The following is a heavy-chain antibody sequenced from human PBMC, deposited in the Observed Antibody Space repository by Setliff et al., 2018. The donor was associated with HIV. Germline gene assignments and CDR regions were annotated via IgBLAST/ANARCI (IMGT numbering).Heavy chain of an antibody. D-gene: IGHD3-16*01. J-gene: IGHJ3*02. Sequence: SESLSLTCAVYGESLSAYYWTWIRQPPGKGLEWIGEISHGGSANYNPSLKSRVTISEDTSKNQFSLKLKSATAADTAVYYCARGRGPVGGDAIDIWGQGTMVTVSS. CDR3: ARGRGPVGGDAIDI. CDR1: GESLSAYY. CDR2: ISHGGSA. V-gene: IGHV4-34*01.